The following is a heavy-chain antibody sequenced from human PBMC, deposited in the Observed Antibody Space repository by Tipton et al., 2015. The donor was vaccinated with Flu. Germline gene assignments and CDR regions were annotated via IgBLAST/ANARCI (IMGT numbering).Heavy chain of an antibody. D-gene: IGHD3-9*01. Sequence: SLRLSCAASGFTFSSRAMSWVRQAPGKGLEWVSTTSGDGSETYYADSVKGRFTISRDNSKNTLYLQMNSLRAEDTAVYYCGERSGAVFYGYWGQGTLVTVSS. CDR1: GFTFSSRA. J-gene: IGHJ4*02. CDR3: GERSGAVFYGY. V-gene: IGHV3-23*01. CDR2: TSGDGSET.